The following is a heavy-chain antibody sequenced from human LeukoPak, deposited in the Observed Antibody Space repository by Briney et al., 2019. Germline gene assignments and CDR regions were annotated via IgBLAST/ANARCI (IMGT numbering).Heavy chain of an antibody. CDR3: GRAGRGYDAIDI. V-gene: IGHV4-61*01. J-gene: IGHJ3*02. Sequence: SETLSLTRSVSGGSVSSRSCHWGWIRQPPGKGLEWIGYIYYSGSTNYNPSLKSRVTISVDTSKNQFSLELSSVTAADTAVYYCGRAGRGYDAIDIWGQGTMVTVSS. CDR2: IYYSGST. D-gene: IGHD3-10*01. CDR1: GGSVSSRSCH.